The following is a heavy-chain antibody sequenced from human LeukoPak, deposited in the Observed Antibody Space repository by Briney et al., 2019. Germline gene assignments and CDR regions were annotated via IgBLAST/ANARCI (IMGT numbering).Heavy chain of an antibody. CDR3: ERSRAFVSGGIYSGSYYSDY. J-gene: IGHJ4*02. D-gene: IGHD1-26*01. Sequence: GGSLRLSCAASGFTFSSYGMHWVRQAPGKGLEWVAVISYDGSNKYYADSVKGRFTISRDNSKNTLYLQMGSLRAEYMAVYYCERSRAFVSGGIYSGSYYSDYWGQGPLVTVSS. CDR2: ISYDGSNK. V-gene: IGHV3-30*03. CDR1: GFTFSSYG.